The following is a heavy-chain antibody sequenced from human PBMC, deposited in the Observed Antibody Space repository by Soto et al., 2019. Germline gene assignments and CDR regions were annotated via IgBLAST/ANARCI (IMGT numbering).Heavy chain of an antibody. CDR3: ARDMSIAARTPRYYYMDV. D-gene: IGHD6-6*01. CDR1: GGSISSYY. V-gene: IGHV4-59*01. Sequence: QVQLQESGPGLVKPSETLSLTCTVSGGSISSYYWSWIRQPPGKGLEWIGYIYYSGSTNYNPSLKSRVTISVDTSKNQFSLKLSSVTAADTAVYYCARDMSIAARTPRYYYMDVWGKGTTVTVSS. CDR2: IYYSGST. J-gene: IGHJ6*03.